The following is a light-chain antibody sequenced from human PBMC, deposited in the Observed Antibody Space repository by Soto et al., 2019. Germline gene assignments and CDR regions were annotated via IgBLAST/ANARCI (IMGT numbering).Light chain of an antibody. CDR3: QQYHTDWT. Sequence: DIQMTQSPSTLSASVGDTVTITCRASESIDNWLAWYQQKPGKAPKLLIFAASTLVRGVPSRFSGRGSGTEVTLTSSSLQADDYATFYCQQYHTDWTFGQGTKVEIK. CDR1: ESIDNW. V-gene: IGKV1-5*01. J-gene: IGKJ1*01. CDR2: AAS.